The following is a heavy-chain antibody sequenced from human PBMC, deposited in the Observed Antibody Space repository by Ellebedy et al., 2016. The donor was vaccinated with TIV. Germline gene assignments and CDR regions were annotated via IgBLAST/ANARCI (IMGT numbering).Heavy chain of an antibody. V-gene: IGHV4-34*01. D-gene: IGHD6-19*01. CDR3: ARRKAVVGTFDY. J-gene: IGHJ4*02. CDR2: INHSGST. Sequence: MPSETLSLTCAVYGGSFSDYYWTWIRQPPGKGLEWIGEINHSGSTTYNPSLKGRVTISVDTSTSQFPLKLSPLTAAETAVYYCARRKAVVGTFDYWGQGTLVTVSS. CDR1: GGSFSDYY.